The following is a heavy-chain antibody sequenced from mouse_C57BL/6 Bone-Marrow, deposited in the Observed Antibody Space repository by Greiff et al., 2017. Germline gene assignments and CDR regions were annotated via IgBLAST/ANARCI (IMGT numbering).Heavy chain of an antibody. CDR3: ASGYGFYFDY. D-gene: IGHD1-1*01. Sequence: VQLQESGPELVKPGASVKISCKASGYAFSSSWMNWVKQRPGKGLEWIGRIYPGDGDTNYNGKFKGKATLTADKSSSTAYMQLSSLTSEDSAVYFCASGYGFYFDYWGQGTTLTVSS. V-gene: IGHV1-82*01. J-gene: IGHJ2*01. CDR1: GYAFSSSW. CDR2: IYPGDGDT.